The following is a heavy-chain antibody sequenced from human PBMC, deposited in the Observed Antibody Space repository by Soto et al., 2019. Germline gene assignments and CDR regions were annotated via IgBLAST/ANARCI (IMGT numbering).Heavy chain of an antibody. CDR2: ITPIFGTA. Sequence: QVQLVQSGAEVKKPGSSVKVSCKASGGTFSSDAISWVRQAPGQGLEWMGGITPIFGTANYAQRFQGRVTITADESTSTAYMELSSLRSEDTAVYYCALVVGLYCGGDRSMHYFDYWGQGTLVTVSS. D-gene: IGHD2-21*02. CDR1: GGTFSSDA. V-gene: IGHV1-69*01. CDR3: ALVVGLYCGGDRSMHYFDY. J-gene: IGHJ4*02.